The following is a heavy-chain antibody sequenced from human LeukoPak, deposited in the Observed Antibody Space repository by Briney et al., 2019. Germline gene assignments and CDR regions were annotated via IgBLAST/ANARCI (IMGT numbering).Heavy chain of an antibody. D-gene: IGHD2-2*01. Sequence: SVKVSCKASGGTFSSYAISWVRQAPGQGLEWMGGIIPIFGTVNYAQEFQGRVTITADESTSTAYMELSSLRSEDTAVYYCARESGYCSSTSCYGYYYYMDVWGKGTTVTVSS. CDR2: IIPIFGTV. J-gene: IGHJ6*03. CDR1: GGTFSSYA. V-gene: IGHV1-69*13. CDR3: ARESGYCSSTSCYGYYYYMDV.